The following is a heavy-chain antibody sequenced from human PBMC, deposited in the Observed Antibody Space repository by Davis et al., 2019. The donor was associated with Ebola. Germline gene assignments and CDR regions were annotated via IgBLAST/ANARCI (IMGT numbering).Heavy chain of an antibody. CDR1: GFTFSSYG. CDR3: AKDYFKEDDFWSGCSDY. D-gene: IGHD3-3*01. V-gene: IGHV3-30*18. CDR2: ISYDGSNK. Sequence: GGSLRLSCATSGFTFSSYGMHWVRQAPGKGLEWVAVISYDGSNKYYADSVKGRFTISRDNSKNTLYLQMNSLRAEDTAVYYCAKDYFKEDDFWSGCSDYWGQGTLVTVSS. J-gene: IGHJ4*02.